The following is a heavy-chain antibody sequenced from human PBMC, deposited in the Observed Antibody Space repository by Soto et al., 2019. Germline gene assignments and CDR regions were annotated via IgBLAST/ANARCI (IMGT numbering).Heavy chain of an antibody. CDR3: ARHRTGIIDAFDI. CDR2: IYYSGST. Sequence: QLQLQESGPGLVKPSETLSLTCTVSGGSISSSSYYWGWIRQPPGKGLECIGSIYYSGSTYYNPSLKSRVTISVDTSKNQFSLRLSSVTAADTAVYYCARHRTGIIDAFDIWGQGTMVTVSS. CDR1: GGSISSSSYY. J-gene: IGHJ3*02. D-gene: IGHD3-10*01. V-gene: IGHV4-39*01.